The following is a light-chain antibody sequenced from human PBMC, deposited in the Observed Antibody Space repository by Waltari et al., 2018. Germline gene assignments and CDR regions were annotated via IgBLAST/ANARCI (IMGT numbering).Light chain of an antibody. CDR3: QQYGSSPWT. CDR2: GAS. CDR1: QSVSSSY. J-gene: IGKJ1*01. V-gene: IGKV3-20*01. Sequence: EIVLTQSPGTLSLSPGERATLSCRASQSVSSSYLAWYQPNPGQAPRVLIHGASNRATGIPDRFSGSGSGTDFTLTISRLEPEDFAVYYCQQYGSSPWTFGQGTKVEIK.